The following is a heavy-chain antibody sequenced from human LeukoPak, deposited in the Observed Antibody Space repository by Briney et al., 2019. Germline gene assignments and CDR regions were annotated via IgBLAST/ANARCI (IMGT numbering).Heavy chain of an antibody. J-gene: IGHJ4*02. CDR2: IKQDGSEK. CDR3: ARDGLYYYGSGFY. D-gene: IGHD3-10*01. V-gene: IGHV3-7*01. Sequence: GGSLRLSCAASGFTLSSYWMSWVRQAPGKGLEWVANIKQDGSEKYYVDSVKGRFTISRDNAKNSLYLQMNSLRAEDTAVYYCARDGLYYYGSGFYWGQGTLVTVSS. CDR1: GFTLSSYW.